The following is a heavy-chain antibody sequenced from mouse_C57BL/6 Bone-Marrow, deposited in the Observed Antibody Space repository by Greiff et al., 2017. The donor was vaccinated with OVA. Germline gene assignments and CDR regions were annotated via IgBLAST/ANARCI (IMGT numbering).Heavy chain of an antibody. CDR1: GFNIKDDY. CDR2: IDPENGDT. CDR3: TGHYGSLWDFDV. V-gene: IGHV14-4*01. J-gene: IGHJ1*03. Sequence: EVQLQQSGAELVRPGASVKLSCTASGFNIKDDYMHWVKQRPEQGLEWIGWIDPENGDTEYASKFQGKATITADTSSNTAYLQLSSLTSEDTAVYYCTGHYGSLWDFDVWGTGTTVTGSS. D-gene: IGHD1-1*01.